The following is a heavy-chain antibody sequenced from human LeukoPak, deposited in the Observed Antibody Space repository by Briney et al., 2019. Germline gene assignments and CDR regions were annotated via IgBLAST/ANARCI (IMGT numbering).Heavy chain of an antibody. Sequence: GGPLRLSCAASGFALSVHWMHWLRQAPGQGLEWMEWINPNSRVINYAQKFQGQHTMTRDTSIMTAYMELRKVRSDDTAMYYCARVRIAARRGRYNWFDPWGEGTLVTVSS. D-gene: IGHD6-25*01. V-gene: IGHV1-2*02. CDR2: INPNSRVI. J-gene: IGHJ5*02. CDR3: ARVRIAARRGRYNWFDP. CDR1: GFALSVHW.